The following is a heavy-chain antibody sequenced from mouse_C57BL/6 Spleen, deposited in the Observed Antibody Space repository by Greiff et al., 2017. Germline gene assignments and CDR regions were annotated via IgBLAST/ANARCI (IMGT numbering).Heavy chain of an antibody. CDR3: ASDYSNPFAY. CDR2: ISSGSSTI. D-gene: IGHD2-5*01. CDR1: GFTFSDYG. V-gene: IGHV5-17*01. Sequence: EVKLVESGGGLVKPGGSLKLSCAASGFTFSDYGMHWVRQAPEKGLEWVAYISSGSSTIYYADTVQGRFTISRDNAKNTLFLQMTSLRSEDTAMDYCASDYSNPFAYWGQGTLVTVSA. J-gene: IGHJ3*01.